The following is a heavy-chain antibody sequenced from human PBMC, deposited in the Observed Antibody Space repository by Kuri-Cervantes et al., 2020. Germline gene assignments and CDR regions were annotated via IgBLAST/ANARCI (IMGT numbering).Heavy chain of an antibody. J-gene: IGHJ2*01. CDR3: AKVHLAGSGSYYKIGYFDL. D-gene: IGHD3-10*01. CDR2: ISYDGSNK. CDR1: GFTFSSYA. Sequence: GESLKISCAASGFTFSSYAMHWVRQAPGKGLEWVAVISYDGSNKYYADSVKGRFTISRDNSKNTLYLQMNSLRAEDTAVYYCAKVHLAGSGSYYKIGYFDLWGRGTLVTVSS. V-gene: IGHV3-30-3*01.